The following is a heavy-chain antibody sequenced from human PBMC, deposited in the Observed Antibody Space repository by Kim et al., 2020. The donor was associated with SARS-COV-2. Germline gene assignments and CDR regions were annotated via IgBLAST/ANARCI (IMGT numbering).Heavy chain of an antibody. J-gene: IGHJ5*02. D-gene: IGHD6-6*01. Sequence: ASVKVSCKASGYTFTSYDINWVRQATGQGLEWMGWMNPNSGNTGYAQKFQGRVTMTRNTSISTAYMELSSLRSEDTAVYYCASSPEGGAARQKRGWFDPWGQGTLVTVSS. CDR1: GYTFTSYD. V-gene: IGHV1-8*01. CDR3: ASSPEGGAARQKRGWFDP. CDR2: MNPNSGNT.